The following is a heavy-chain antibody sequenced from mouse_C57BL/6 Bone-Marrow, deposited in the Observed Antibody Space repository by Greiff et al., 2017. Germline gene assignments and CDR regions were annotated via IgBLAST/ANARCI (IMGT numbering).Heavy chain of an antibody. Sequence: VQLQQSGPELVKPGASVKISCKASGYTFTDYYMNWVKQSHGKSLEWIGDINPNNGGTSYNQKFKGKATLTVDKSSSTAYMELRSLTSEDSAVYYCARVYYYGSSFLDYWGQGTTLTVSS. V-gene: IGHV1-26*01. J-gene: IGHJ2*01. CDR1: GYTFTDYY. CDR3: ARVYYYGSSFLDY. CDR2: INPNNGGT. D-gene: IGHD1-1*01.